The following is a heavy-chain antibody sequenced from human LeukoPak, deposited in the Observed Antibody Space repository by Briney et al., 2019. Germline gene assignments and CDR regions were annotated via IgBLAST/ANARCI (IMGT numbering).Heavy chain of an antibody. CDR2: IYYSGST. CDR1: GGSLSSYY. J-gene: IGHJ6*03. Sequence: SETLSLTCTVSGGSLSSYYLTWIRQPPGAGLEWIGYIYYSGSTNYNPSLKSRVTISVDTSKIQFSLKLSSVTAADTAVYYCARDTVTTYYYYMDVWGKGTTVTVSS. V-gene: IGHV4-59*01. D-gene: IGHD4-11*01. CDR3: ARDTVTTYYYYMDV.